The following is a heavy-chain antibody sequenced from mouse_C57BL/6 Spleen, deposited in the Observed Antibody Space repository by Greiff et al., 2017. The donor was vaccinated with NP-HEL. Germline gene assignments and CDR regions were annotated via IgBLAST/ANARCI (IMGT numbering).Heavy chain of an antibody. CDR3: ARKGGNYGYYFDY. V-gene: IGHV5-16*01. CDR1: GFTFSDYY. D-gene: IGHD2-1*01. J-gene: IGHJ2*01. CDR2: INYDGSST. Sequence: EVKLVESEGGLVQPGSSMKLSCTASGFTFSDYYMAWVRQVPEKGLEWVANINYDGSSTYYLDSLKSRFIISRDNAKNILYLQMSSLKSEDTATYYCARKGGNYGYYFDYWGQGTTLTVSS.